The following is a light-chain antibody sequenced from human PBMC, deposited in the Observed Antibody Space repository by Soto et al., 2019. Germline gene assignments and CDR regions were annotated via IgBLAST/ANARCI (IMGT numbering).Light chain of an antibody. CDR2: DTS. Sequence: EIVLTQSPATLSFSQSERTILXGRASQSISSYLSWYQQKPGQAPRPVIYDTSNRATDTPARFSGSGSGTDFTLTISSLEPEDFAVYYCQQYSNWPPTFGQGTRLEIK. J-gene: IGKJ5*01. V-gene: IGKV3-11*01. CDR3: QQYSNWPPT. CDR1: QSISSY.